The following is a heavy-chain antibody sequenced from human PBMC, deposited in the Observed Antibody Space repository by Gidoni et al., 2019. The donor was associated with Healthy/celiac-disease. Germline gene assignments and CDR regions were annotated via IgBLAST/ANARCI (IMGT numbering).Heavy chain of an antibody. V-gene: IGHV3-48*02. CDR2: ISSSSSTI. D-gene: IGHD3-22*01. Sequence: EVQLVESGGGLVQPGGSLRLSCAASGFTFRSYSMNWVRQAPGKGLEWVSYISSSSSTIYYADSVKGRFTISRDNAKNSLYLQMNSLRDEDTAVYYCARDRMIVVVITEDDAFDIWGQGTMVTVSS. J-gene: IGHJ3*02. CDR1: GFTFRSYS. CDR3: ARDRMIVVVITEDDAFDI.